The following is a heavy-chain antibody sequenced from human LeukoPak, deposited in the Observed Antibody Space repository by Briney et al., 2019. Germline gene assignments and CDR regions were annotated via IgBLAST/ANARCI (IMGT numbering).Heavy chain of an antibody. J-gene: IGHJ4*02. CDR1: GSSFTRYW. D-gene: IGHD2-15*01. CDR3: ARLGDIVAWDY. V-gene: IGHV5-51*01. CDR2: IYPGDSDT. Sequence: PGESLQISCKGSGSSFTRYWIGWVRQLPGKGLEWMGIIYPGDSDTRYSPSLQGQVTISADKSISTAYLQWSSLKASDTAMYYCARLGDIVAWDYWGQGTLVTVSS.